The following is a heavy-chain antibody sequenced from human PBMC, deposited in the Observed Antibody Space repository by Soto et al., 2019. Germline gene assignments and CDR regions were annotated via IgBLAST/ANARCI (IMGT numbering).Heavy chain of an antibody. Sequence: PGGSLRLSCAASGFSFRGYWMHWVRQAPGEGLVWVSRVNTDGSDTLYADSVKGRFTISRDNTKDTLYLQINSLRVEDTAVYYCVRAAARGDNWGQGXPVTVSS. CDR3: VRAAARGDN. D-gene: IGHD3-10*01. CDR1: GFSFRGYW. J-gene: IGHJ4*02. CDR2: VNTDGSDT. V-gene: IGHV3-74*01.